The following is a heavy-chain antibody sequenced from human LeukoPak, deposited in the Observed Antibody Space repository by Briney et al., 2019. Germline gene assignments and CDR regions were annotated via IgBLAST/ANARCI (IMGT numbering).Heavy chain of an antibody. J-gene: IGHJ4*02. CDR1: GFTFSSYA. V-gene: IGHV3-23*01. Sequence: GESLRLSCAASGFTFSSYAMSWVRQAPGKGLEWVSTVSGSGGSTYYADSVKGRLTISRDNSKNTLYLQMNSLRAEDTAVYYCAKEGGGSFYYFDYWGQGTLVNVSS. CDR3: AKEGGGSFYYFDY. D-gene: IGHD1-26*01. CDR2: VSGSGGST.